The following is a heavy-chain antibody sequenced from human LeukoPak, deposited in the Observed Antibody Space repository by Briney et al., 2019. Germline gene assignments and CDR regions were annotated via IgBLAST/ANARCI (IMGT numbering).Heavy chain of an antibody. CDR1: GGTFSSYA. V-gene: IGHV1-69*04. CDR3: ARDVVYYDSSGHSDAFDI. J-gene: IGHJ3*02. Sequence: SVKVSCKASGGTFSSYAISWVRQAPGQGLEWMGRIISILGIANYAQKFQGRVTITADKSTSTAYMELSSLRSEDTAVYYCARDVVYYDSSGHSDAFDIWGQGTMVTVSS. CDR2: IISILGIA. D-gene: IGHD3-22*01.